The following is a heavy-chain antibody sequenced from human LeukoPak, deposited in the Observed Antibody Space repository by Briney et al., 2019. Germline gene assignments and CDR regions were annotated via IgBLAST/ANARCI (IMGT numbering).Heavy chain of an antibody. D-gene: IGHD5-18*01. CDR3: AREPYGYNLYYYYGMDV. CDR1: GGTFSSYA. V-gene: IGHV1-69*04. CDR2: IIPILGIA. Sequence: GASVKVSCEVSGGTFSSYAISWVRQAPGQGLEWMGRIIPILGIANYAQKFQGRVTITADKSTSTAYMELSSLRSEDTAVYYCAREPYGYNLYYYYGMDVWGQGTTVTVSS. J-gene: IGHJ6*02.